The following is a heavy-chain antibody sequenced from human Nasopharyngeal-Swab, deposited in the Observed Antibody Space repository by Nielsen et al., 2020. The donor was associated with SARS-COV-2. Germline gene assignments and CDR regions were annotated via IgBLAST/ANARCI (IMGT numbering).Heavy chain of an antibody. CDR1: GGSISSYY. D-gene: IGHD2-2*01. J-gene: IGHJ6*03. Sequence: SETLSLTCTVSGGSISSYYWSWIRQPPGKGLEWIGYIYYSGSTNYNPSLKSRVTISVDTSKNKFSLKLSSVTAADTAVYYCASGNCSSTSCTSQKYYYYYYMDVWGKGTTVTVSS. CDR2: IYYSGST. V-gene: IGHV4-59*08. CDR3: ASGNCSSTSCTSQKYYYYYYMDV.